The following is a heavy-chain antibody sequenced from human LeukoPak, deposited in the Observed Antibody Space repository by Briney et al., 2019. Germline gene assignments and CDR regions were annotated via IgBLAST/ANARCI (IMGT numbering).Heavy chain of an antibody. CDR3: AKDLRWDHPGLDP. CDR2: INPGGGST. Sequence: ASVKVSCKASGYSFTGYYIHWVRQAPGQGLESMGIINPGGGSTSYAQKFQDRVTMTRDTSTSTVYMELNSLRSEDTAVYYCAKDLRWDHPGLDPWGQGTLVIVSS. CDR1: GYSFTGYY. V-gene: IGHV1-46*01. J-gene: IGHJ5*02. D-gene: IGHD4-23*01.